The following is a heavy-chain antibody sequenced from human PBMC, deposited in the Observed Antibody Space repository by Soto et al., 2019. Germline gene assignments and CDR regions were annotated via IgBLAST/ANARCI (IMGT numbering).Heavy chain of an antibody. V-gene: IGHV3-23*01. CDR3: SKGHSGAFSTSSYHGF. J-gene: IGHJ4*02. CDR2: ITVSAGST. CDR1: GFPFNNYA. D-gene: IGHD2-15*01. Sequence: GGSLRLSCATSGFPFNNYAMSWVRQAPGKPLEWVSTITVSAGSTYYADSVKGRFTISRDNSKNTLYLQMKSLRAEDAAVYYCSKGHSGAFSTSSYHGFWGLGTLVTVSS.